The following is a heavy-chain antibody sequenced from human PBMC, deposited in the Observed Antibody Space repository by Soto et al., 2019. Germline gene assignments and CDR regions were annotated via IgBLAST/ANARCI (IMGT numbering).Heavy chain of an antibody. J-gene: IGHJ6*03. CDR2: INPNSGGT. CDR3: ARAGVSAVGYYYMDV. V-gene: IGHV1-2*04. D-gene: IGHD7-27*01. Sequence: QVPLVQSGAEVKKPWASVKVSCKASGYTFTGYCMHWVRQAPGQGLEWMGWINPNSGGTKYAQKYQGWITMTRDTSISTAYMELSRLRSDDTAVYYCARAGVSAVGYYYMDVWGKGTTVTVSS. CDR1: GYTFTGYC.